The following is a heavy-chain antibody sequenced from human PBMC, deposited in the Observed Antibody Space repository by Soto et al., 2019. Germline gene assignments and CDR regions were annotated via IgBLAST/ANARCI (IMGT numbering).Heavy chain of an antibody. V-gene: IGHV5-10-1*01. J-gene: IGHJ4*02. D-gene: IGHD3-9*01. CDR3: ARHLYYDILTGPMGGFDY. CDR2: IDPSDSYT. CDR1: GYSFTSYW. Sequence: GESLKISCKGSGYSFTSYWISWVRQMPGKGLEWMGRIDPSDSYTNYSPSFQGHVTISADKSISTAYLPWSSLKASDTAMYYCARHLYYDILTGPMGGFDYWGQGTLVTVSS.